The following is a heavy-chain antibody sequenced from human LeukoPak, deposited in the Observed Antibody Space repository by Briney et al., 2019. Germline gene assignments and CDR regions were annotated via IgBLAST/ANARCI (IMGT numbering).Heavy chain of an antibody. Sequence: GESLRLSCAGSGFSFSYQGMTWVRQAPGKGLVWVARINTNGSPTQYADSVTGRFTISRDNAKTTLYLQMNSLRDEDTAVYYCAGDLISGSGSLGYWGQGTLVTVSS. V-gene: IGHV3-74*01. CDR1: GFSFSYQG. CDR2: INTNGSPT. J-gene: IGHJ4*02. CDR3: AGDLISGSGSLGY. D-gene: IGHD3-10*01.